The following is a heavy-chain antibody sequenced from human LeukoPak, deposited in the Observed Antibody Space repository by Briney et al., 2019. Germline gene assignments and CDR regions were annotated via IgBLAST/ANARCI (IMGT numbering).Heavy chain of an antibody. V-gene: IGHV3-23*01. CDR3: AKDLELGEGQLLCRDSFDY. Sequence: GGSLRLSCAASGFTFSSYAMSWVRQAPGEGLEWVSAISGSGGSTYYADSVKGRFTISRDNSKNTLYLQMNSLRAEDTAVYYCAKDLELGEGQLLCRDSFDYWGQGTLVTVSS. J-gene: IGHJ4*02. CDR1: GFTFSSYA. CDR2: ISGSGGST. D-gene: IGHD2-2*01.